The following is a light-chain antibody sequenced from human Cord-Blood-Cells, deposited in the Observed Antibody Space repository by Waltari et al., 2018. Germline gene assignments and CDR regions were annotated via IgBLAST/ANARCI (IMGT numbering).Light chain of an antibody. V-gene: IGLV2-14*01. CDR1: SSAVGGYNF. Sequence: QSALTQPASVSWSPGQSSTIYCHGTSSAVGGYNFVSWYQQHPGKAPKLMIYDVSNRPAGVSNRFSGSKSGNTASLIISALQAEHEADYYCSSYTSSSTVVFGGGTKLTVL. J-gene: IGLJ2*01. CDR3: SSYTSSSTVV. CDR2: DVS.